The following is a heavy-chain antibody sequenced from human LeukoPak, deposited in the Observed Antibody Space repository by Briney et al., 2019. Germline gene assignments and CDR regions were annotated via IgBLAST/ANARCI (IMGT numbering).Heavy chain of an antibody. V-gene: IGHV3-23*01. D-gene: IGHD6-13*01. CDR2: ISGSDYST. Sequence: GGSLRLSCAASGFTFNSYWMNWVRQAPGKGLEWVSGISGSDYSTHYADSLKTRFTVSRDNSKNTVYLQMHSLRVEDTAVYYCAKDLRSWSIERAIGAAGFDSCGQGTLVTVSS. CDR3: AKDLRSWSIERAIGAAGFDS. CDR1: GFTFNSYW. J-gene: IGHJ4*02.